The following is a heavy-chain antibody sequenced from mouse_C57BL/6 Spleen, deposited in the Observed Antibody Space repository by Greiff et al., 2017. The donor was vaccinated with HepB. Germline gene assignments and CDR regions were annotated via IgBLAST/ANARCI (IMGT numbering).Heavy chain of an antibody. Sequence: ESGPGLVKPSQSLSLTCSVTGYSITSGYYWNWIRQFPGNKLEWMGYISYDGSNNYNPPLKNRISITRDTSTNQFFLKLNSVTPEDTATYYCARGHYYGSSDGYFDVWGTGTTVTVSS. D-gene: IGHD1-1*01. V-gene: IGHV3-6*01. CDR1: GYSITSGYY. CDR2: ISYDGSN. J-gene: IGHJ1*03. CDR3: ARGHYYGSSDGYFDV.